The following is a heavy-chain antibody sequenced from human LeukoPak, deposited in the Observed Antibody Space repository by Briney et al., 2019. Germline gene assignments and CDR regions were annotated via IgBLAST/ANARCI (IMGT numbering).Heavy chain of an antibody. D-gene: IGHD3-3*01. CDR2: INWDGSFI. V-gene: IGHV3-43*01. CDR1: GFIFDDYI. Sequence: PGGSLRLSCAASGFIFDDYIMYWLRQVPGKGLEWVYLINWDGSFIRYAESVKGRFTISRDNSKNSLYLEMKSLRNEDTALYFCAKDGSIGVGMNWFDPWGQGTLVTVSS. J-gene: IGHJ5*02. CDR3: AKDGSIGVGMNWFDP.